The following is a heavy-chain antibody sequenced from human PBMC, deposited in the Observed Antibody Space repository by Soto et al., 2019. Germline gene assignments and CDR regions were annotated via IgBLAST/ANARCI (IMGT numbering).Heavy chain of an antibody. CDR2: ISYDGSNK. CDR1: GFTFSSYA. CDR3: ARDYYRFNSGYGFSMDV. J-gene: IGHJ6*02. V-gene: IGHV3-30-3*01. D-gene: IGHD5-12*01. Sequence: QVQLVESGGGVVQPGRSLRLSCAASGFTFSSYAMHWVRQAPGKGLEWVAVISYDGSNKYYADSVKGRFTISRDNSKNXXYLQMNSVRAEDTAVYYCARDYYRFNSGYGFSMDVWGQGTTVTVSS.